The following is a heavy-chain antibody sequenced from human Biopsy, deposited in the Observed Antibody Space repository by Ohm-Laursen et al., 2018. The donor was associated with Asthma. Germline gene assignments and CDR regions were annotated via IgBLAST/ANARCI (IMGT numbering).Heavy chain of an antibody. J-gene: IGHJ3*02. CDR3: ARTYYDFLTGQVNDAFAI. CDR2: IIPIFGTS. D-gene: IGHD3-9*01. CDR1: GGTFGRYA. V-gene: IGHV1-69*05. Sequence: SVKVSCKASGGTFGRYAISWVRQAPGQGLEWMGGIIPIFGTSNYAQKFQGRVTITRDTSASTAYMELSSLRSEDTAVYYCARTYYDFLTGQVNDAFAIWGQGTMVTVSS.